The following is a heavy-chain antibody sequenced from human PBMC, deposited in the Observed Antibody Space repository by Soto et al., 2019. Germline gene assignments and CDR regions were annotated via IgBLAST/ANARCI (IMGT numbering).Heavy chain of an antibody. D-gene: IGHD2-15*01. CDR3: ASCSGGSCYDYYYGMHV. J-gene: IGHJ6*02. Sequence: EVQLVESGGGLVQPGGSLRLSCAASGFTFSSYRMHWVRQAPGKGLVWVSRINSDGSSTSYADSVKGRFTISGDNAKNTLYLQRTRLRAEDTAVYYCASCSGGSCYDYYYGMHVWGQGATVTVSS. CDR2: INSDGSST. V-gene: IGHV3-74*01. CDR1: GFTFSSYR.